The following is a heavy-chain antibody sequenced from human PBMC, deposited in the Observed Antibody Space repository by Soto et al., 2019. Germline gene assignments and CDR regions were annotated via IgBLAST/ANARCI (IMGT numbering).Heavy chain of an antibody. CDR2: IDHSGST. J-gene: IGHJ6*02. V-gene: IGHV4-34*01. D-gene: IGHD2-15*01. CDR1: GGSFSAYY. Sequence: SETLSLTCAVNGGSFSAYYWTWIRQPPGRGLEWIGEIDHSGSTNYNPSLESRVTISIDTARNRFSLNVTSVTAADTAVYYCVRGLRYSGMDVWGQGTTVTVSS. CDR3: VRGLRYSGMDV.